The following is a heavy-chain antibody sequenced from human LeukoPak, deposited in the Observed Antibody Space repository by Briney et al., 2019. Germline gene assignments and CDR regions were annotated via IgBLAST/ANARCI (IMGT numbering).Heavy chain of an antibody. V-gene: IGHV4-39*01. CDR1: GGSISSSSYY. Sequence: PSETLSLTCTVSGGSISSSSYYWGWIRQPPGKGLEWIGSIYYSGSTYYNPSLKSRVTISVDTSKNQFSLKLSSVTAADTAVYYCARAPVVPAAIDLLHESYYYYGMDVWGQGTTVTVS. J-gene: IGHJ6*02. CDR2: IYYSGST. CDR3: ARAPVVPAAIDLLHESYYYYGMDV. D-gene: IGHD2-2*01.